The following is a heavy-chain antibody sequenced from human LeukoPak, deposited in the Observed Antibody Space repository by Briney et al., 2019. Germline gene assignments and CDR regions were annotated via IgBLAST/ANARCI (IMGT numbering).Heavy chain of an antibody. Sequence: GASVKVSCKASGYTFTSYGISWVRQAPGQGLEWMGWISAYNGNTNYAQKLQGRVTMTTDKSTSTAYMELRSLRSDDTAVYYCARDRGSGYYGSGSYYPYYFDYWGQGTLVTASS. J-gene: IGHJ4*02. CDR2: ISAYNGNT. D-gene: IGHD3-10*01. V-gene: IGHV1-18*01. CDR3: ARDRGSGYYGSGSYYPYYFDY. CDR1: GYTFTSYG.